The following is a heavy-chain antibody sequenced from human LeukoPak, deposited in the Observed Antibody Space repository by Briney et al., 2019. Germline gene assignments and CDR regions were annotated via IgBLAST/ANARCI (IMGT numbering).Heavy chain of an antibody. Sequence: GASVKVSCKASGYTFTSYYLHWVRQAPGQGLEWMGIIHPTVGDTTYAQKFQGRVTMTRDMSTGTVYMDLSSLRSEDTAVYYCARYGFSCVWQGGWHAFDIWGQGTTVAVSS. CDR3: ARYGFSCVWQGGWHAFDI. CDR1: GYTFTSYY. V-gene: IGHV1-46*01. CDR2: IHPTVGDT. D-gene: IGHD2-15*01. J-gene: IGHJ3*02.